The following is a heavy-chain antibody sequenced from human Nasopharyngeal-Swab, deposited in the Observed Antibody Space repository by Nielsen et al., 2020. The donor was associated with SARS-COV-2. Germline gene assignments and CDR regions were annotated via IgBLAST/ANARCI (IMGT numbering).Heavy chain of an antibody. Sequence: GSLRLSCVVPGFSVSSNFMGWVRQAPGKGLEWVSVIHPGGDTFYADSVKGRFTISRDGSQNTVYLQINSLRAEDTAVYFCARDTAHCSPTICYAGLFVHWGHGTLVTVSS. J-gene: IGHJ5*02. V-gene: IGHV3-53*01. CDR2: IHPGGDT. CDR1: GFSVSSNF. CDR3: ARDTAHCSPTICYAGLFVH. D-gene: IGHD3-16*01.